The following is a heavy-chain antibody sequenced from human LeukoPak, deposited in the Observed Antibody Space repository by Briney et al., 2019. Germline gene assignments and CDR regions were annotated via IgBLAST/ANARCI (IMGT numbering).Heavy chain of an antibody. CDR3: ARTPMVSPNRRGAFDI. Sequence: ASXKVXCKASGGTFSSYTISWVRQAPGQGLEWMGRIIPILGIANYAQKFQGRGTITADKSTSTAYMELSSLTSEDTAVYYCARTPMVSPNRRGAFDIWGQGTMVTVSS. CDR2: IIPILGIA. J-gene: IGHJ3*02. CDR1: GGTFSSYT. V-gene: IGHV1-69*02. D-gene: IGHD5-18*01.